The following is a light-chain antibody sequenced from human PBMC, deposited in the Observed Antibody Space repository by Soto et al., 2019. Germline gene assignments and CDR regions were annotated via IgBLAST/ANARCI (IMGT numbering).Light chain of an antibody. Sequence: DIQMTQSPSSLSASVGDRVTVTCRASQSITTYLNWYQQKPGKAPKLLIYAASSLQSGVPSRFSGSGSGTDFTITITSLQPEDFATYICQQSYGTPWTFGRGTKVEIK. J-gene: IGKJ1*01. V-gene: IGKV1-39*01. CDR3: QQSYGTPWT. CDR1: QSITTY. CDR2: AAS.